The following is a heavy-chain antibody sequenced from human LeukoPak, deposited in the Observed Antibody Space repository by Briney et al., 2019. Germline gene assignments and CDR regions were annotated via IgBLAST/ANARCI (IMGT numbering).Heavy chain of an antibody. J-gene: IGHJ4*02. Sequence: PGGSLGLSCAASGFSFSSYWMHWVRQGPGKGLVWVARINGDGSSTAYADSVKGRLTISRDNAKNTLSLQMNSLRAEDTAVYYCAREGLYCSNGVCFRAAFDYWGQGTPVTVSS. D-gene: IGHD2-8*01. V-gene: IGHV3-74*01. CDR1: GFSFSSYW. CDR3: AREGLYCSNGVCFRAAFDY. CDR2: INGDGSST.